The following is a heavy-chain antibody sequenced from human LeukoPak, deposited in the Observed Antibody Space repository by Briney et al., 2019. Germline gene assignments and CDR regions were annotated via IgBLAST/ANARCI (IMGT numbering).Heavy chain of an antibody. J-gene: IGHJ3*02. CDR3: ATSSVWGGAFNI. V-gene: IGHV3-74*01. CDR2: CDSDGSGT. Sequence: GGSLRLSCAASGFTFSIYWMHWVRQAPGKGLMWVSRCDSDGSGTTYVDSVKGRFTVSRDNAKSTLYLQMSSLRAEDTAVYYCATSSVWGGAFNIWGQGTMVTVSS. D-gene: IGHD3-16*01. CDR1: GFTFSIYW.